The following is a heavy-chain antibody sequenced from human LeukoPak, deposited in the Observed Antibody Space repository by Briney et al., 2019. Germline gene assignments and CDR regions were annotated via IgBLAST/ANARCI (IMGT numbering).Heavy chain of an antibody. CDR3: ARTQSYDILTGYLGFDY. Sequence: SQTLSLTCAISGDIFSSNSAAWNWIRQSPSRGLEWLGRTYYRSKWYNDYAVSVKIRITINPHTSKNQFSLQLNSVTPEDTAVYYCARTQSYDILTGYLGFDYWGQGTLVTVSS. J-gene: IGHJ4*02. V-gene: IGHV6-1*01. CDR1: GDIFSSNSAA. D-gene: IGHD3-9*01. CDR2: TYYRSKWYN.